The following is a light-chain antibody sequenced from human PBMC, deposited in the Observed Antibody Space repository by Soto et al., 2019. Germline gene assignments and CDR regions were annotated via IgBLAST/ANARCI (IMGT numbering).Light chain of an antibody. Sequence: EIVMTQSPATLSVSPGERATLSCRASQSVSSNLAWYQQKPGQAPRLLIYGASTRATGIPARFSGSRSGTEVTITISSRQSEDFAVYYCQQYNNWPPYTFGQGTKLEIK. CDR3: QQYNNWPPYT. V-gene: IGKV3-15*01. CDR1: QSVSSN. J-gene: IGKJ2*01. CDR2: GAS.